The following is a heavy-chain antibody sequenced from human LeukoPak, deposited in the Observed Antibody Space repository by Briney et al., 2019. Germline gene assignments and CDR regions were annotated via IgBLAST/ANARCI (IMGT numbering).Heavy chain of an antibody. D-gene: IGHD3-22*01. J-gene: IGHJ4*02. Sequence: GGSLRLSCAASGFTSSSYAMSWVRQAPGKGLVWVSAISGSGGSTYYADSVKGRFTISRDNSKNSLYLQMNSLRAEDTAVYYCAKRDSSGYSPHDYWGQGTLVTVSS. CDR3: AKRDSSGYSPHDY. CDR1: GFTSSSYA. V-gene: IGHV3-23*01. CDR2: ISGSGGST.